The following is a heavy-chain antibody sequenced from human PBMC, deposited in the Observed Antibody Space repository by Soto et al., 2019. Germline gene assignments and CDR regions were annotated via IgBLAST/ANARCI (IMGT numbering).Heavy chain of an antibody. CDR3: AKYNNYWDEDY. Sequence: EVQLLESGGGLVQPGGSLTLSCAASGFTFDTYAMTWVRQAPGKGLEWVSAISGRGAGTYYADSVKGRFTISRDNSKNTVFLQMNSLRADDTALYYCAKYNNYWDEDYWGQGTLVTVSS. D-gene: IGHD1-20*01. CDR1: GFTFDTYA. CDR2: ISGRGAGT. J-gene: IGHJ4*02. V-gene: IGHV3-23*01.